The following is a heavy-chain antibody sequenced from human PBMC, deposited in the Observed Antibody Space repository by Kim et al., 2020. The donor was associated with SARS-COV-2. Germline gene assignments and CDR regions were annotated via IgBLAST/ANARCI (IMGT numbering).Heavy chain of an antibody. D-gene: IGHD3-3*01. V-gene: IGHV3-15*01. CDR2: IKSKTDGGTT. CDR3: TTADITIFGVVPRKTDY. J-gene: IGHJ4*02. Sequence: GGSLRLSCAASGFTFSNAWMSWVRQAPGKGLEWVGRIKSKTDGGTTDYAAPVKGRFTISRDDSKNTLYLQMNSLKTEDTAVYYCTTADITIFGVVPRKTDYWGQGALVTASS. CDR1: GFTFSNAW.